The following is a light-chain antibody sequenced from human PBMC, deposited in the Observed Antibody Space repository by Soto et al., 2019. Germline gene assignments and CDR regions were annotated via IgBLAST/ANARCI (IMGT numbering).Light chain of an antibody. J-gene: IGLJ1*01. V-gene: IGLV2-14*01. Sequence: QSVLTQPASMSGSPGQSATISCAGTSSDIGGYNYVSWYQHHPGTAPKLIIYDVSSRPSGVSHRFSASKSGNTASLTISGLQAEDEADYYCSSFSVASPLFGTGTKLTVL. CDR2: DVS. CDR1: SSDIGGYNY. CDR3: SSFSVASPL.